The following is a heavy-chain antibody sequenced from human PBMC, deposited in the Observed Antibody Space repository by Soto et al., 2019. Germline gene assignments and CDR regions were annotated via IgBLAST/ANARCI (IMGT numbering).Heavy chain of an antibody. D-gene: IGHD4-17*01. J-gene: IGHJ4*02. CDR1: GFSLSTYT. CDR3: AREETYAGFEY. CDR2: ISCSANYI. Sequence: GGSLRLSCAASGFSLSTYTMNWVRQAPGKGLEWVSSISCSANYIHYADSVKGRFTISRDIAKNSLYLQMNSLRAEDTAVYYCAREETYAGFEYWGQGALVTVSS. V-gene: IGHV3-21*01.